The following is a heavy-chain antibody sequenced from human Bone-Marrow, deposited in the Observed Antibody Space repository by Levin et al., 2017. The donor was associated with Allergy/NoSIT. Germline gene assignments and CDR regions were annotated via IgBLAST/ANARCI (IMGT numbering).Heavy chain of an antibody. CDR1: GFTFSSYA. CDR2: ISYDGSNK. V-gene: IGHV3-30-3*01. CDR3: ARVVGPYYYYYGMDV. J-gene: IGHJ6*02. Sequence: SCAASGFTFSSYAMHWVRQAPGKGLEWVAVISYDGSNKYYADSVKGRFTISRYNSKNTLYLQMNSLRAEDTAVYYCARVVGPYYYYYGMDVWGQGTTVTVSS.